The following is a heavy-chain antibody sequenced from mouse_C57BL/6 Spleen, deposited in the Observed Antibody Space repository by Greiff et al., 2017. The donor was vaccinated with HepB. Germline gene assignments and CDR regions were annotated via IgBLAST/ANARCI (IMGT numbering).Heavy chain of an antibody. CDR1: GYTFTDYY. D-gene: IGHD2-4*01. J-gene: IGHJ3*01. Sequence: QVQLQQSGAELVRPGASVKLSCKASGYTFTDYYINWVKQRPGQGLEWIARIYPGSGNTYYNEKFKGKATLTAEKSSSTAYMQLSSLTSEDSAVYFCARSGHYDYDGFAYWGQGTLVTVSA. V-gene: IGHV1-76*01. CDR3: ARSGHYDYDGFAY. CDR2: IYPGSGNT.